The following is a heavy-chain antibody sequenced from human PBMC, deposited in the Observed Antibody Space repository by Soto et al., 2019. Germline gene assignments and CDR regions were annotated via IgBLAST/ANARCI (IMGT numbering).Heavy chain of an antibody. J-gene: IGHJ4*02. CDR3: ARDYLPNYYYVNVFD. D-gene: IGHD3-10*01. CDR2: ISPYSGGT. CDR1: ENFSDYY. Sequence: GASVKVSCKPSENFSDYYINWLRQAPGQRFEWMGCISPYSGGTNYAQKFQDRLTMTRDTSMRTVDMDLSRRRSDDTAVYFCARDYLPNYYYVNVFDWGQGTQVTVSS. V-gene: IGHV1-2*02.